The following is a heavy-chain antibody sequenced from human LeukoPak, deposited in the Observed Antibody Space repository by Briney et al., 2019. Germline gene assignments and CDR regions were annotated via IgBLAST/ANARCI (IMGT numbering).Heavy chain of an antibody. CDR3: ASPTIGYGGNSSIVDY. Sequence: PGGSLRLSCAASGFTFSSYEMNWVRQAPGKGLEWVSYISSSGSTIYYADSVKGQFTISRDNAKNSLYLQMNSLRAEDTAVYYCASPTIGYGGNSSIVDYWGQGTLVTVSS. CDR2: ISSSGSTI. V-gene: IGHV3-48*03. D-gene: IGHD4-23*01. J-gene: IGHJ4*02. CDR1: GFTFSSYE.